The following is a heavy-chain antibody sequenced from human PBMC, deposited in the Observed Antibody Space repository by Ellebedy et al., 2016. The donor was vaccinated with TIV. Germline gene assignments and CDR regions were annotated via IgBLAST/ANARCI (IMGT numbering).Heavy chain of an antibody. Sequence: AASAKVSCKASGYTFTDYAMHWVRQAPGQRLEWMGWIIADNGNTKYSQKFQGRVTITTDTSASTAYMELSSLRSEDTAVYYCARAGGYEHPDFWGQGTLVTVSS. CDR1: GYTFTDYA. D-gene: IGHD5-12*01. CDR3: ARAGGYEHPDF. J-gene: IGHJ4*02. V-gene: IGHV1-3*01. CDR2: IIADNGNT.